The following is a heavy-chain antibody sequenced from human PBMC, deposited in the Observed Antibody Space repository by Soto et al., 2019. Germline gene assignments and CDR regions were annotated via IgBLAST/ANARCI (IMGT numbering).Heavy chain of an antibody. J-gene: IGHJ6*02. CDR3: ARATRTYYYDSSGYYPRENYYYYGMDV. D-gene: IGHD3-22*01. CDR1: GGSISSGGYS. Sequence: SETLSLTCAVSGGSISSGGYSWSWIRQPPGKGLEWIGYIYHSGSTYYNPSLKSRVTISVDRSKNQFSLKLSSVTAADTAVYYCARATRTYYYDSSGYYPRENYYYYGMDVWGQGTTVTVSS. CDR2: IYHSGST. V-gene: IGHV4-30-2*01.